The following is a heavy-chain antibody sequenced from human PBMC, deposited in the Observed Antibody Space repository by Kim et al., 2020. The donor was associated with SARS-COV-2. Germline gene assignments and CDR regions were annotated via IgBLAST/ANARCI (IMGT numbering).Heavy chain of an antibody. J-gene: IGHJ4*02. CDR2: ST. Sequence: STYYADAVKGRFTISIYNSKNTLYLQMNSLRAEDTAVYYCARNSAGHFDYWGQGTLVTVSS. CDR3: ARNSAGHFDY. D-gene: IGHD6-19*01. V-gene: IGHV3-53*01.